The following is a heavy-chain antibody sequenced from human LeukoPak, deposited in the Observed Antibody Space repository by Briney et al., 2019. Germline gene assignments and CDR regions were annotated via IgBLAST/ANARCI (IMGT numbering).Heavy chain of an antibody. CDR2: ITASGTAM. D-gene: IGHD1-26*01. J-gene: IGHJ4*02. Sequence: GSLRLSCAASGFTFSSYSMNWVRQAPGEGLGWVSHITASGTAMFYADSVKGRFTVSRDNAKNSLYLQMNSLRDEDTAVYYCASSGSYRFDYWGQGTLVTVSS. CDR1: GFTFSSYS. CDR3: ASSGSYRFDY. V-gene: IGHV3-48*02.